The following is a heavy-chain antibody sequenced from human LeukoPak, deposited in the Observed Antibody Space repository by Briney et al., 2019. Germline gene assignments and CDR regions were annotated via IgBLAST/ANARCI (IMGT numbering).Heavy chain of an antibody. CDR3: ARAFVRGWSKLLFDY. D-gene: IGHD6-19*01. J-gene: IGHJ4*02. Sequence: GASVKVSCKASGYTFTSYYMHWVRQAPGQGLEWMGIINPSGGSTSYAQKFQGRVTMTRDTSTSTVYMELSSLRSEDTAVYYWARAFVRGWSKLLFDYWGQGTLVTVSS. V-gene: IGHV1-46*01. CDR2: INPSGGST. CDR1: GYTFTSYY.